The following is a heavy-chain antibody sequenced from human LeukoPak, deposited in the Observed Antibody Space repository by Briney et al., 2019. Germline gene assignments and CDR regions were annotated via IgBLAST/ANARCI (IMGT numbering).Heavy chain of an antibody. Sequence: ASVKLSCTASGYTFTGYYMNWVRQAPGQGLEWMGWINPNSGGTNYAQKIQGRVTMTRDTSISTAYMELSRLRSDDTAVYYCASMGYYYYYGMDVWGQGTTVTVSS. V-gene: IGHV1-2*02. CDR1: GYTFTGYY. J-gene: IGHJ6*02. D-gene: IGHD3-16*01. CDR2: INPNSGGT. CDR3: ASMGYYYYYGMDV.